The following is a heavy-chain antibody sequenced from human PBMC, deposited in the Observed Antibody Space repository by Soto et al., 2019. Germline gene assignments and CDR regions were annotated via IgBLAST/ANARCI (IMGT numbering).Heavy chain of an antibody. Sequence: SVKVSCKASGNTFTNFGVTWVRQAPVQGLEWMGWISAYTDDPNYAQKFQGRVTMTIDTSTSTAYLDLRSLTSDDTAVYYCARVIPGAEAWFDPWGQGTLVTVSS. V-gene: IGHV1-18*01. CDR2: ISAYTDDP. CDR1: GNTFTNFG. CDR3: ARVIPGAEAWFDP. J-gene: IGHJ5*02. D-gene: IGHD2-2*01.